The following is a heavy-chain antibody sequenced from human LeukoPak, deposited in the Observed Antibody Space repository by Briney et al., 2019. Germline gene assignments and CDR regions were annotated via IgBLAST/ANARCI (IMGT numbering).Heavy chain of an antibody. D-gene: IGHD3-22*01. V-gene: IGHV4-59*01. CDR2: IYYSGST. Sequence: SETLSLTCTVSGGSISSYYWSWIRQPPGKGLEWIGYIYYSGSTNYNPSLKSRVTISVDTSKNQFSLKLSSVTAADTAVYYCARMYDSSGCFDYWGQGTLVTVSS. CDR3: ARMYDSSGCFDY. J-gene: IGHJ4*02. CDR1: GGSISSYY.